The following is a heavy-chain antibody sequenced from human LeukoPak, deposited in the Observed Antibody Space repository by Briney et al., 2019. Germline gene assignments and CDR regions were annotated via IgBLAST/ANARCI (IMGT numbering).Heavy chain of an antibody. CDR3: AKDSYWSGYYTPRITYDAFDI. CDR1: GFTFSSYA. Sequence: GGSLRLSCAASGFTFSSYAMSWVRQAPGKGLEWVSAISGSGGSTYYADSVKGRFTISRDNSKNTLYLQMNSLRAEDTAVYYCAKDSYWSGYYTPRITYDAFDIWGQGTMVTVSS. J-gene: IGHJ3*02. D-gene: IGHD3-3*01. CDR2: ISGSGGST. V-gene: IGHV3-23*01.